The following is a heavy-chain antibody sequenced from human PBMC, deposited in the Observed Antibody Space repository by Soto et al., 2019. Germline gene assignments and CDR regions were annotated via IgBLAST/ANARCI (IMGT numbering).Heavy chain of an antibody. CDR1: GYTFTSYG. CDR2: ISAYNGNT. V-gene: IGHV1-18*01. J-gene: IGHJ6*02. Sequence: QVQLVQSGAEVKKPGASVKVSCKASGYTFTSYGISWVRQAPGQGLEWMGWISAYNGNTNYAQKLQGRVTMTTDTSTSTAYMELRSLRSDATAVYYCARSITIFGVVINGLDVWGQGTTVTVSS. D-gene: IGHD3-3*01. CDR3: ARSITIFGVVINGLDV.